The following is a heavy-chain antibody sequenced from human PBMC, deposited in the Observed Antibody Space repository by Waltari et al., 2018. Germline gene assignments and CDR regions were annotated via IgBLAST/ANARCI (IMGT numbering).Heavy chain of an antibody. D-gene: IGHD3-9*01. CDR1: GFTVSSNY. V-gene: IGHV3-53*01. J-gene: IGHJ4*02. CDR3: ARDFEGNYFDY. Sequence: EVQLVESGGGLIQPGGYLRLSCAASGFTVSSNYMRWVRQAPGKGLGWVSVIYSGGSTYYADSVKGRFTISRDNSKNTLYLQMNSLRAEDTAVYYCARDFEGNYFDYWGQGTLVTVSS. CDR2: IYSGGST.